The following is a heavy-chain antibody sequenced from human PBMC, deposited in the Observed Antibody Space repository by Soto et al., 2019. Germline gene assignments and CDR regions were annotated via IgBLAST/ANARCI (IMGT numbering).Heavy chain of an antibody. J-gene: IGHJ4*02. Sequence: EVQLVESGGGLVKPGGSLRVSCATSGFIFRNAWMSWVRKAPGKGLEWVGRIKSQTDGATTDYAAPVKGRFVISIDDSKNTLFLQMNSLKIEDSAVYYCMTEKGAGGYSGYGRYDCWGQGTQVTVSS. D-gene: IGHD5-12*01. CDR2: IKSQTDGATT. V-gene: IGHV3-15*01. CDR3: MTEKGAGGYSGYGRYDC. CDR1: GFIFRNAW.